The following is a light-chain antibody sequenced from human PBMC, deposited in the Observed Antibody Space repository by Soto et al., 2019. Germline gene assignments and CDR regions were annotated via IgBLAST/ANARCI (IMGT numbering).Light chain of an antibody. V-gene: IGLV2-8*01. J-gene: IGLJ1*01. Sequence: QSVLTQPPSASGSPGRSGTITCTGTSSDVGRYNFVSWYQQHPGKAPKLMIFEVTKRPSGVPDRFSGSKSGNTASLTVSGLQAEDEADYYCSSLAADYNTHYVSGTGTKVTVL. CDR3: SSLAADYNTHYV. CDR2: EVT. CDR1: SSDVGRYNF.